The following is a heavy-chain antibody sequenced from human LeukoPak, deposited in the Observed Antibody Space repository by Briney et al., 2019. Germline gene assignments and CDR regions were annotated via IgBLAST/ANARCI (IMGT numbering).Heavy chain of an antibody. J-gene: IGHJ5*02. CDR1: GGSISSGGYS. CDR2: IYHSGST. CDR3: AGSYCSSTSCFPVDP. Sequence: SETLSLTCAVSGGSISSGGYSWSWIRQPPGKGLEWIGYIYHSGSTYYNPSLKSRVTISVDRSKNQFSLKLSSVTAADTAVYYCAGSYCSSTSCFPVDPWGQGTLVTVSS. V-gene: IGHV4-30-2*01. D-gene: IGHD2-2*01.